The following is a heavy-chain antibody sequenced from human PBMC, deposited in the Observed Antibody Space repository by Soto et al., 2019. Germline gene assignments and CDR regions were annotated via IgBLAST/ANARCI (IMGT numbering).Heavy chain of an antibody. V-gene: IGHV3-74*01. J-gene: IGHJ5*02. CDR2: IETDGGGT. Sequence: DVQLVESGGGLVQPGGSLRVSCAASGFTLGSHRIHWVRQPPGKGLEWVSRIETDGGGTSYADSVKGRFTISTDNAKNTVYLQRNGLRAEDTAVYYCATVFDLWGQGTLVTVSS. CDR3: ATVFDL. CDR1: GFTLGSHR.